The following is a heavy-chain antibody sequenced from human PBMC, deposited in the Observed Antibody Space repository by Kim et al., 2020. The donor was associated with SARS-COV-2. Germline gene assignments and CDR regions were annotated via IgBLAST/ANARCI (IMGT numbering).Heavy chain of an antibody. V-gene: IGHV4-31*03. D-gene: IGHD2-15*01. CDR1: GGSISSGGYY. J-gene: IGHJ4*02. Sequence: SETLSLTCTVSGGSISSGGYYWSWIRQHPGKGLEWIGYIYYSGSTYYNPSLKSRVTISVDTSKNQFSLKLSSVTAADTAVYYCARDSVNCSGVSCYRHFDYWGQGTLVTVSS. CDR2: IYYSGST. CDR3: ARDSVNCSGVSCYRHFDY.